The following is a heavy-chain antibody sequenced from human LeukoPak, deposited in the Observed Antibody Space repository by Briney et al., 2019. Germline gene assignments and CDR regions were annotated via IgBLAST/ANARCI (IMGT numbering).Heavy chain of an antibody. CDR2: ISWNSGSI. J-gene: IGHJ3*02. Sequence: GGSLRLSCAASGFTFDDYAMHWVRHAPGKGLEWVSGISWNSGSIGYADSVKGRFTISRDNAKNSLYLQMNSLRAEDTALYYCAKAPTLDAFDIWGQGTMVTVSS. CDR3: AKAPTLDAFDI. CDR1: GFTFDDYA. V-gene: IGHV3-9*01.